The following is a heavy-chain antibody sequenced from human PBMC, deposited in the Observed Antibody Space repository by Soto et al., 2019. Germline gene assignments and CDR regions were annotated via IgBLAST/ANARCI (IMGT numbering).Heavy chain of an antibody. V-gene: IGHV3-33*01. CDR3: AGWQQPYYYYGMDV. D-gene: IGHD6-13*01. Sequence: GGSLRLSCAASGFTFSSYGMHWVRQAPGKGLEWVAVIWYDGSNKYYADSVKGRFTISRDNSKNTLYLQMNSLRAEDTTVYYCAGWQQPYYYYGMDVWGQGTTVTVSS. J-gene: IGHJ6*02. CDR2: IWYDGSNK. CDR1: GFTFSSYG.